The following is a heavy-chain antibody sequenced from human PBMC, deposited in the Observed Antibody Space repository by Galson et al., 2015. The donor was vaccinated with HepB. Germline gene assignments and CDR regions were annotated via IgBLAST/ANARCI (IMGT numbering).Heavy chain of an antibody. Sequence: CAISGDSVSSNSAAWNWIRQSPSRGLEWLGRTYYRSKWYNDYAVSVKSRITINPDTSKNQFSLQLNSVTPEDTAVYYCAREGIAVAGKRVSNWFDPWGQGTLVTVSS. CDR3: AREGIAVAGKRVSNWFDP. CDR1: GDSVSSNSAA. CDR2: TYYRSKWYN. J-gene: IGHJ5*02. D-gene: IGHD6-19*01. V-gene: IGHV6-1*01.